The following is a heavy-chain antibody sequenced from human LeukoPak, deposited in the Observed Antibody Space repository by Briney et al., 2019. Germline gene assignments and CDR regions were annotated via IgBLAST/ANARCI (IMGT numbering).Heavy chain of an antibody. V-gene: IGHV3-23*01. J-gene: IGHJ4*02. Sequence: PGGSLRLSCAASGFTFNSYVISWVRQAPGKGLEWVSTIGGSGGSTYYADSVKGRFAISRDNSKNTLYLQMNSLRAEDTAVYYCAKEGGDIVVVVAAGFDSWGQGTLVTVSS. CDR1: GFTFNSYV. D-gene: IGHD2-15*01. CDR3: AKEGGDIVVVVAAGFDS. CDR2: IGGSGGST.